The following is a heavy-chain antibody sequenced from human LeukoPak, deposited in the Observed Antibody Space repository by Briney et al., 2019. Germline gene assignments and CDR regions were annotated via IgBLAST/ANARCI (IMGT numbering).Heavy chain of an antibody. CDR2: IYSGGST. CDR3: ARDDPYGSGSSSPFDY. D-gene: IGHD3-10*01. V-gene: IGHV3-53*01. J-gene: IGHJ4*02. Sequence: PGGSLRLSCAASGFTVSSNYMSWVRQAPGKGLEWVSVIYSGGSTYYADSVKGRFTISRDNSKNTLYLQMNSLRAEDTAVYYCARDDPYGSGSSSPFDYWGQGTLVTVSS. CDR1: GFTVSSNY.